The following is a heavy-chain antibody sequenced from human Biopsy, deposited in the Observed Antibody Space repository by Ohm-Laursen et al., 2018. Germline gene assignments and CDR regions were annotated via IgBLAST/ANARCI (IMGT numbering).Heavy chain of an antibody. Sequence: GSLRLSCTASDFTFDDYAMSWVRQRPGKGLEWVSTISSSSDNIYYVDSVKGRFTISRDNAKNSLYLQMNSLRAEDTAVYYCARSRGSSGIATIYYYGMDVWGQGTTVTVSS. J-gene: IGHJ6*02. V-gene: IGHV3-21*01. CDR2: ISSSSDNI. CDR3: ARSRGSSGIATIYYYGMDV. CDR1: DFTFDDYA. D-gene: IGHD3-10*01.